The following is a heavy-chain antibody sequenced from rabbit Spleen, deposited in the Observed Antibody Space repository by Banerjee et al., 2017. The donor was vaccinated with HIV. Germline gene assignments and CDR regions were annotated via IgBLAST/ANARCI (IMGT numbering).Heavy chain of an antibody. CDR2: FDPVFGGT. Sequence: QLKETGGGLVQPGGSLTLSCKASGFDFSSYYMSWVRQAPGKGLEWIGYFDPVFGGTYYASWVNGQFTISSHNAQNTLYLQLNSLTAADTATYFCARDHAGGIAYKFNLWGPGTLVTVS. D-gene: IGHD4-2*01. V-gene: IGHV1S7*01. CDR3: ARDHAGGIAYKFNL. J-gene: IGHJ4*01. CDR1: GFDFSSYY.